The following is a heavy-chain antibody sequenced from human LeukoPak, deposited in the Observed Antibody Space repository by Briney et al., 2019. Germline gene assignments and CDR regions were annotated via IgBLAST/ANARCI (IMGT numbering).Heavy chain of an antibody. J-gene: IGHJ4*02. V-gene: IGHV1-3*01. CDR3: ARDRGPRSSPLMYY. CDR2: INAGNGNT. CDR1: GFIFSNYA. Sequence: PGGSPRLSCAASGFIFSNYAMHWVRQAPGQRLEWMGWINAGNGNTKYSQKFQGRVTITRDTSASTAYMELSSLRSEDTAVYYCARDRGPRSSPLMYYWGQGTLVTVSS.